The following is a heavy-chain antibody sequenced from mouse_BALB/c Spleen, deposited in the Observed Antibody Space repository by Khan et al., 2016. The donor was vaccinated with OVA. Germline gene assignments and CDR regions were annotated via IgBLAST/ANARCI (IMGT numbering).Heavy chain of an antibody. J-gene: IGHJ4*01. D-gene: IGHD2-10*01. Sequence: VQLKESGPGLVAPSQSLSITCTISGFSLTNYGVHWVRQPPGKGLEWLVVIWSDGSTTYDSALKSRLTISKANSKSQVFLEMDSLQTDDTAMYYCARQPYYHYYIMDYWGQGTSVTVSS. CDR3: ARQPYYHYYIMDY. CDR1: GFSLTNYG. CDR2: IWSDGST. V-gene: IGHV2-6-1*01.